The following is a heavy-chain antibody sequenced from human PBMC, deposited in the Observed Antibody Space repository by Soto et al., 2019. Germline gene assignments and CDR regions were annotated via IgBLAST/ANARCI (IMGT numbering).Heavy chain of an antibody. J-gene: IGHJ4*02. CDR2: FFSGST. CDR1: GCSITSRSSY. V-gene: IGHV4-39*01. CDR3: ATTRGLAVGCSFDY. D-gene: IGHD2-15*01. Sequence: TLETLSLTCAVSGCSITSRSSYWAWIRQPPGQGLEWIGTFFSGSTFSNPSLRSRFTISKDTARNQFSLKLPSVAATDTAMYYGATTRGLAVGCSFDYWGQGALVTVSS.